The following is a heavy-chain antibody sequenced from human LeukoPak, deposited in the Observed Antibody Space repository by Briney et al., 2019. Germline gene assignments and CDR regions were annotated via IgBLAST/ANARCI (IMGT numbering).Heavy chain of an antibody. V-gene: IGHV3-23*01. CDR2: V. CDR3: AKDMGYCSSATCYGLDY. D-gene: IGHD2-2*01. CDR1: GFTFSSYA. J-gene: IGHJ4*02. Sequence: GGSLRLSCAASGFTFSSYAMSWVRQAPGKGLEWVSTVDSVKGRITISRDNSKNTLFLQMNSLRAEDTAIYYCAKDMGYCSSATCYGLDYWGQGTLVTVSS.